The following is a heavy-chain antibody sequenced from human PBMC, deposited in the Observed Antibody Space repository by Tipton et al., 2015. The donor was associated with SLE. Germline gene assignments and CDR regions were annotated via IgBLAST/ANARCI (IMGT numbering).Heavy chain of an antibody. D-gene: IGHD3-10*01. J-gene: IGHJ5*02. CDR2: IYHIGNT. Sequence: TLSLTCTVSDYSISSGYYWGWIRQPPGKGLEWIGSIYHIGNTHYHPSLKSRVTISVNTSKNQFSLKLSSVTAADTAVYYCARDWSDYSGSGTAYNWFDPWGQGTLVTVSS. V-gene: IGHV4-38-2*02. CDR1: DYSISSGYY. CDR3: ARDWSDYSGSGTAYNWFDP.